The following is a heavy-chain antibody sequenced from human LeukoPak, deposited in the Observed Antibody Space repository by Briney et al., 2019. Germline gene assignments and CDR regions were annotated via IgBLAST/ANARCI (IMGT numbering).Heavy chain of an antibody. CDR1: GYTFTGYY. CDR2: INPNSGGT. D-gene: IGHD3-10*01. J-gene: IGHJ4*02. Sequence: ASVKVSCKASGYTFTGYYMHWVRQAPGQGLGWMGWINPNSGGTNYAQKFQGRVTMTRDTSISTAYMELSRLRSDDTAVYYCARGDYYYGSGYRTFDYWGQGTLVTVSS. V-gene: IGHV1-2*02. CDR3: ARGDYYYGSGYRTFDY.